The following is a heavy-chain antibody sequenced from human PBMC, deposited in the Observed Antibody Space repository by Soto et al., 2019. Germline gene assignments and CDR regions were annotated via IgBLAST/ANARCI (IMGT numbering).Heavy chain of an antibody. D-gene: IGHD3-9*01. CDR1: GGTFSSYA. CDR2: IIPIFGTA. CDR3: ARPPSHYYCDGMDV. J-gene: IGHJ6*02. V-gene: IGHV1-69*12. Sequence: QVQLVQSGAEVKKPGSSVKVSCKASGGTFSSYAISWVRQAPGQGLEWMGGIIPIFGTADYEQKFQGRVTITADESTSTAYMDLSSLRSEVTPVYYCARPPSHYYCDGMDVWGQGTTVTVSS.